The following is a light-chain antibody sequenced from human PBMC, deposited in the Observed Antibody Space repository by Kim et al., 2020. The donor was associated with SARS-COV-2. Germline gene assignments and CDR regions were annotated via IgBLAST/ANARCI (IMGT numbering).Light chain of an antibody. V-gene: IGLV1-40*01. CDR2: GNS. CDR3: QSYDSSLSGWV. J-gene: IGLJ3*02. CDR1: SSNIGAGYD. Sequence: RVTIACTGSSSNIGAGYDVPWYQQLPGTAPNLLIYGNSNRPSGVPDRFSGSKSGTSASLAITGLQAEDEADYYCQSYDSSLSGWVFGGGTQLTVL.